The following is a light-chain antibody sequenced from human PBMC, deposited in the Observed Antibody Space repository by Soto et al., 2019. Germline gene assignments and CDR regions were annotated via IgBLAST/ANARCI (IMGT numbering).Light chain of an antibody. CDR3: PQYYSYLFT. CDR2: AAS. CDR1: QGISSY. J-gene: IGKJ3*01. V-gene: IGKV1-8*01. Sequence: AIRLTQSPSSLSASDGDRVTIPFRASQGISSYLAWYQQKPGKAPKLLIYAASTLQSGVPSRFSGSGSGTDFTLTISCLQSEDFATYYCPQYYSYLFTFGGGTIADIK.